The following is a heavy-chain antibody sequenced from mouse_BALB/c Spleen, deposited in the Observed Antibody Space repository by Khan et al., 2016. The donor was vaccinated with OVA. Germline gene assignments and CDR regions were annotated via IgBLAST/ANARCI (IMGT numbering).Heavy chain of an antibody. Sequence: VQLQQSGAEFVKPGASVKLSCTASGFNIKDTYMHWINQRPQQGLVWIGRIDPANGNVKYDPNFQDKATIAADASSNTAYLQLSSLTSADTAVYYCTSGAYNGLFAYWGQGTLVTVSA. CDR1: GFNIKDTY. D-gene: IGHD2-10*01. CDR3: TSGAYNGLFAY. V-gene: IGHV14-3*02. CDR2: IDPANGNV. J-gene: IGHJ3*01.